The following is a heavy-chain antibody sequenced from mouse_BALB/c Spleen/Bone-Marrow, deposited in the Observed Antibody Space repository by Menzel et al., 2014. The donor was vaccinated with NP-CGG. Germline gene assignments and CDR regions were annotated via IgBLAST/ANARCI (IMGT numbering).Heavy chain of an antibody. CDR3: ARTTGTPYLDY. D-gene: IGHD4-1*02. CDR2: IRNKANGYTT. CDR1: GFTFTDYY. V-gene: IGHV7-3*02. J-gene: IGHJ2*01. Sequence: EVQLVESGGGLVQPGGSLRLSCTTSGFTFTDYYMSWVRQPPGKALEWLGFIRNKANGYTTEYSASVKGRFTISRDSSQSILYLQMNTLRAGDSATYYCARTTGTPYLDYWGQGTTLTVSS.